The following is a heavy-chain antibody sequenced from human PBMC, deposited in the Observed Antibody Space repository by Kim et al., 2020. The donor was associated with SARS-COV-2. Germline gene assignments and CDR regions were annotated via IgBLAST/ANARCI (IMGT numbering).Heavy chain of an antibody. CDR3: ARGLGSYDYKMHRFDP. V-gene: IGHV3-7*04. J-gene: IGHJ5*02. D-gene: IGHD3-16*01. Sequence: DYVKGRFTISRDNARNSLYLQMGSLRAEDTAVYYCARGLGSYDYKMHRFDPWGQGTPVTVSS.